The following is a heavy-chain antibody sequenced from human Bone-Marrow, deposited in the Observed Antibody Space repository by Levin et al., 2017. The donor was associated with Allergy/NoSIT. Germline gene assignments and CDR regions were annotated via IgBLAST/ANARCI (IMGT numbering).Heavy chain of an antibody. Sequence: GGSLRLSCAASGFTLSSYWMHWVRQAPGRGLMCVSRINPDGSVIYYADSVKGRFTISRDTAKNTLYLQMNSLRAEDTAVYYCLRDPGSERGMNAALDMWGQGTLVTVPS. CDR2: INPDGSVI. CDR1: GFTLSSYW. J-gene: IGHJ3*02. V-gene: IGHV3-74*01. CDR3: LRDPGSERGMNAALDM. D-gene: IGHD3-10*01.